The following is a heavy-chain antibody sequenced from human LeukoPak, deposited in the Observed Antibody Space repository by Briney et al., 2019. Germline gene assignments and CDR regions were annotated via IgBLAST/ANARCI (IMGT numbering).Heavy chain of an antibody. CDR3: TRVFGGYDVSDY. CDR2: IKKDGSQK. D-gene: IGHD3-3*01. J-gene: IGHJ4*02. CDR1: GFTFSSFW. Sequence: GGSLRLSCAASGFTFSSFWMSWVRQAPGKGLEWVANIKKDGSQKYYVDPVEGRFTISRDNAKNSLYLQMNSLRVDDTAVYYCTRVFGGYDVSDYWGQGTLVTVSS. V-gene: IGHV3-7*03.